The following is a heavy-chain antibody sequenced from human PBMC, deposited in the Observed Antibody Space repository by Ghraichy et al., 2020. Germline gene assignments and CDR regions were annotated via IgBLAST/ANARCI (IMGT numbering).Heavy chain of an antibody. D-gene: IGHD2-15*01. Sequence: GGSLRLSCATSGFSFDDYAMFWVRQAPGKGLEWVSVISGDDDNTKYVDSVKGRFTISRDNIKKSLYLQMNSLTTDDTALYFCAKPYCSGPTCNARPYGLDVWGQGTTVTVSS. CDR2: ISGDDDNT. CDR1: GFSFDDYA. CDR3: AKPYCSGPTCNARPYGLDV. J-gene: IGHJ6*02. V-gene: IGHV3-43*02.